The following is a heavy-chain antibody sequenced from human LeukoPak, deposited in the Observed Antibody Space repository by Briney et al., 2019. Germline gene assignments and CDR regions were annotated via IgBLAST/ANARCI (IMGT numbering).Heavy chain of an antibody. Sequence: GGSLRLSCAASGLTFSSAWMSWVRQAPGKGLEWVGRIKSKTDGGTTDYAAPVKGRFAISRDDSKNTLYLQMNSLKTEDTAVYYCTTDPGDWGVYWGQGSLVTVSS. D-gene: IGHD3/OR15-3a*01. CDR1: GLTFSSAW. CDR3: TTDPGDWGVY. J-gene: IGHJ4*02. CDR2: IKSKTDGGTT. V-gene: IGHV3-15*05.